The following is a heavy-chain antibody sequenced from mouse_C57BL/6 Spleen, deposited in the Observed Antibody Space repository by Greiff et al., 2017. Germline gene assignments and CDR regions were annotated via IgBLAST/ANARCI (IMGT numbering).Heavy chain of an antibody. J-gene: IGHJ2*01. Sequence: QVQLQQSGAELVRPWTSVKVSCKASGYAFTNYLIEWVKQRPGQGLEWIGVINPGSGGTNYNEKFKGKATLTADKSSSTAYMQLSSLTSEDSAVYFCARGGTVVAPYFDYWGQGTTLTVSS. D-gene: IGHD1-1*01. CDR1: GYAFTNYL. CDR2: INPGSGGT. V-gene: IGHV1-54*01. CDR3: ARGGTVVAPYFDY.